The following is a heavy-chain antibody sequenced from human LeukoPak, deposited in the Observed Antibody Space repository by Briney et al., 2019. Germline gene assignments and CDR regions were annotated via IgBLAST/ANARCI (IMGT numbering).Heavy chain of an antibody. CDR3: ARLRFLEWLSGLPQFDP. Sequence: SETLSLTCAVYGGSFSGYYWSWIRQPPGKGLEWIGEINHSGSTNYNPSLKSRVTISVDTSKNQFSLKLSSVTAADTAVYYCARLRFLEWLSGLPQFDPWGQGTLVTVSS. CDR2: INHSGST. CDR1: GGSFSGYY. D-gene: IGHD3-3*01. V-gene: IGHV4-34*01. J-gene: IGHJ5*02.